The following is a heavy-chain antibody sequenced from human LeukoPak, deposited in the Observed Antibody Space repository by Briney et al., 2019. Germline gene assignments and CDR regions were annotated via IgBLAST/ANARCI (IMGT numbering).Heavy chain of an antibody. CDR1: GYTFTGYY. J-gene: IGHJ5*02. Sequence: ASVKVSCKASGYTFTGYYMHWVRQAPGQGLEWMGRINPNSGGTNYAQKFQGRVTMTRDTSISTAYMELSRLRSDDTAVYYCARGFPHCSSTSCYTRGNWFDPWGQGTPVTVSS. CDR2: INPNSGGT. V-gene: IGHV1-2*06. CDR3: ARGFPHCSSTSCYTRGNWFDP. D-gene: IGHD2-2*02.